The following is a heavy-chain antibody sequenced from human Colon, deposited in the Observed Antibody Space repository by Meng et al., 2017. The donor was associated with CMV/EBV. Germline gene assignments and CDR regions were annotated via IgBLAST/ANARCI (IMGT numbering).Heavy chain of an antibody. CDR1: SDSITTYY. V-gene: IGHV4-59*08. D-gene: IGHD6-13*01. J-gene: IGHJ5*01. CDR2: INFGGGS. Sequence: SETLSLTCTVSSDSITTYYWSWIRQSPGKGLEWIGSINFGGGSSYNPSLKSRVTFSVDTSKNKFSLDLTSVTAADTAIYYCARQVRGTSWYTWLDFWGQGTLVTVSS. CDR3: ARQVRGTSWYTWLDF.